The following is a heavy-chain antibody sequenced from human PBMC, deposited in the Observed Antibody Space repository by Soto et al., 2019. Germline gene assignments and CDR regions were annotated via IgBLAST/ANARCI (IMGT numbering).Heavy chain of an antibody. CDR3: ARGIVVVPAAIYYYYYYMDV. Sequence: ASVKVSCKASGYTFASYAMHWVRQAPGQRLEWMGWINAGNGNTKYSQKFQGRVTITRDTSASTAYMELSSLRSEDTAVYFFARGIVVVPAAIYYYYYYMDVWGKGTTVTVSS. D-gene: IGHD2-2*01. V-gene: IGHV1-3*01. CDR1: GYTFASYA. J-gene: IGHJ6*03. CDR2: INAGNGNT.